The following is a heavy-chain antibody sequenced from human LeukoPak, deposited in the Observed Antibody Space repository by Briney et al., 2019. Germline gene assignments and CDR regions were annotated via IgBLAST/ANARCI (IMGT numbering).Heavy chain of an antibody. D-gene: IGHD3-10*01. CDR1: GYTFTSYD. CDR3: ARGVSGSGSPLDY. CDR2: MNLNSGIT. J-gene: IGHJ4*02. V-gene: IGHV1-8*01. Sequence: GASVKVSCKASGYTFTSYDINMVRQATGQGLEWMGRMNLNSGITGYAQKFQGRVTMTRNTSISTAYMELSSLRSEDTAVYYCARGVSGSGSPLDYWGQGTLVTVSS.